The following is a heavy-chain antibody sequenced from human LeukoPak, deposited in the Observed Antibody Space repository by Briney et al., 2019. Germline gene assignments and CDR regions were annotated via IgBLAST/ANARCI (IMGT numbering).Heavy chain of an antibody. J-gene: IGHJ4*02. CDR2: ISHDGSNK. V-gene: IGHV3-30-3*01. CDR1: GFTFSSYA. D-gene: IGHD6-13*01. Sequence: PGGSLRLSCAASGFTFSSYAMHWVRQAPGKGLEWVAVISHDGSNKYYADSVKGRFTISRDNSKNTLYLQMNSLRAEDTAVYYCARDLYGSSWFSPFDYWGQGTLVTVSS. CDR3: ARDLYGSSWFSPFDY.